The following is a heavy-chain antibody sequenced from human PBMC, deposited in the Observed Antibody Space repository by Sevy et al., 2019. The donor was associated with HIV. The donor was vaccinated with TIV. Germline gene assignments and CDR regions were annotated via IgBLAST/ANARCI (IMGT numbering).Heavy chain of an antibody. D-gene: IGHD3-22*01. CDR1: GFTFSTYA. CDR3: ARVYYYDSNGMDV. V-gene: IGHV3-23*01. Sequence: GGSLRLSCAASGFTFSTYAMTWVRQAPGKGLEWVSVVTFSGGSTYYADSVKGRFTISRDNAKNSLYLQMNSLRAEDTAVYYCARVYYYDSNGMDVWGQGTTVTVSS. J-gene: IGHJ6*02. CDR2: VTFSGGST.